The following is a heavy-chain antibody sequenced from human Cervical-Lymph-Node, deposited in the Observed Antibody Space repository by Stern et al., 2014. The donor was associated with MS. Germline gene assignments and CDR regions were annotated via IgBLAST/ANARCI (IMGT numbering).Heavy chain of an antibody. CDR1: GGSISSYY. Sequence: QVQLQESGPGLVKPSETLSLTCTVSGGSISSYYWSWIRQPPGKGLEWIGDIYYSGSTNYNPSLKSRVTISVDTSKNQFSLKLSSVTAADTAVYFCARGYSSSWYWFDSWGQGTQVTVSS. D-gene: IGHD6-13*01. J-gene: IGHJ5*01. CDR2: IYYSGST. CDR3: ARGYSSSWYWFDS. V-gene: IGHV4-59*01.